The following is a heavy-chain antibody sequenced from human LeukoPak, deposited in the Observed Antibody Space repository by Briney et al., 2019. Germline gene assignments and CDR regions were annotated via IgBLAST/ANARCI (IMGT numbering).Heavy chain of an antibody. J-gene: IGHJ4*02. CDR2: ISGSVGST. CDR1: GFTFSSYA. Sequence: VGSLRLSCAASGFTFSSYAMSWIRKAPGKGLQWFSAISGSVGSTYYADSVKGRFTISRDNSKNTLYLQMNSLRAEDTAVYYCARDGISGYYYFYWGQGTLVTVSS. CDR3: ARDGISGYYYFY. D-gene: IGHD3-22*01. V-gene: IGHV3-23*01.